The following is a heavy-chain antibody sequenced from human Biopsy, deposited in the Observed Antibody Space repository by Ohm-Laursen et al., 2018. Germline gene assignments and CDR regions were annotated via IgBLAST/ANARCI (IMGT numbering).Heavy chain of an antibody. CDR3: ARDSSRRAREGGMDV. J-gene: IGHJ6*02. Sequence: SLRLSCAASGVSVSSYDMNWVRQAPGTGLEWISYISETSSHIYDADSVRGRFTVARDIAKNSLYLQLNSLRVEDTAVYYCARDSSRRAREGGMDVWGQGTTVTVSS. D-gene: IGHD6-6*01. CDR1: GVSVSSYD. V-gene: IGHV3-21*01. CDR2: ISETSSHI.